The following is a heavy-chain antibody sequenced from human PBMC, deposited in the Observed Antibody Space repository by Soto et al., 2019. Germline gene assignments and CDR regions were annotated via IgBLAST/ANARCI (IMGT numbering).Heavy chain of an antibody. CDR1: GFTFSSYA. CDR2: ISSNGGST. CDR3: ARGPGYYFDY. Sequence: EVQLVESGGGLVQPGGSLRLSCAASGFTFSSYAMHWVRQAPGKGLEYVSAISSNGGSTYYANSVKGRFTISRDNSKNMLYCQMGSLRAGDMAVYYCARGPGYYFDYWGQGTLVTVSS. J-gene: IGHJ4*02. V-gene: IGHV3-64*01.